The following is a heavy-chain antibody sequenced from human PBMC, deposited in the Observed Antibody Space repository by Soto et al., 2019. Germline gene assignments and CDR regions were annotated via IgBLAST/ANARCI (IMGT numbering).Heavy chain of an antibody. V-gene: IGHV1-46*01. CDR1: GYTFTSHY. CDR3: AREGGIVVVPAAIASYYYYGLDV. J-gene: IGHJ6*02. CDR2: INPSGGST. Sequence: ASVKVSCKASGYTFTSHYMHWVRQAPGQGLEWMGIINPSGGSTSYAQKFQGRVTMTRDTSTSTVYMELSSLRSEDTAVYCCAREGGIVVVPAAIASYYYYGLDVWGQGTTVTVSS. D-gene: IGHD2-2*02.